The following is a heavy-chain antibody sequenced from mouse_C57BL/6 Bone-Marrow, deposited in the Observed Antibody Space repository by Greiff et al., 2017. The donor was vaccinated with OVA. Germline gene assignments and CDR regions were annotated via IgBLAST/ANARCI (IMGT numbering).Heavy chain of an antibody. CDR3: APDGYYEAY. CDR2: INPYNGGT. CDR1: GYTFTDYY. D-gene: IGHD2-3*01. Sequence: EVQLQQSGPVLVKPGASVKMSCKASGYTFTDYYMNWVQQSHGKSLEWIGVINPYNGGTSYNQKFKGKATLTVDKSSSTAYMELNSLTSEDSAGYYCAPDGYYEAYWGQGTLVTVAA. V-gene: IGHV1-19*01. J-gene: IGHJ3*01.